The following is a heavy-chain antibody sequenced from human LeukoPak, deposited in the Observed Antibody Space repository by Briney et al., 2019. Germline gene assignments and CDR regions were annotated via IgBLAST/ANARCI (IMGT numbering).Heavy chain of an antibody. Sequence: EASVKVSCKASGGTFSSYAISWVRQAPGQGLEWMGGIIPTFGTANYAQQFQGRVTITTDESTSTAYMELSSLRSEDTAVYYCARAEGYCSSTSCHKYAFDIWGQGTMVTVSS. V-gene: IGHV1-69*05. D-gene: IGHD2-2*02. CDR3: ARAEGYCSSTSCHKYAFDI. J-gene: IGHJ3*02. CDR2: IIPTFGTA. CDR1: GGTFSSYA.